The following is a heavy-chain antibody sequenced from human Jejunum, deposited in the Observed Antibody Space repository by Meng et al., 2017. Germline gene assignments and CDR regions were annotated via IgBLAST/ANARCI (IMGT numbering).Heavy chain of an antibody. D-gene: IGHD3-3*01. CDR2: ISSGGRTI. CDR3: ARQFNYDYWSGSSSYYFDY. J-gene: IGHJ4*02. V-gene: IGHV3-48*03. CDR1: EFTFSDFP. Sequence: GGSLRLSCAASEFTFSDFPMNWVRQAPGKGLEWVSYISSGGRTIYYADSVKGRFTISRDNAKNSLFLQMNSLRADDTAVYYCARQFNYDYWSGSSSYYFDYWGQGTLVTVSS.